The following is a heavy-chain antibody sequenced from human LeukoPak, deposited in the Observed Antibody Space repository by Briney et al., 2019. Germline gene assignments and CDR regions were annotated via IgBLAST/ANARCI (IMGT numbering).Heavy chain of an antibody. Sequence: GGSLRLSCAASGFTFSSYAMSWVRQAPGKGLEWVSAISGSGGSTYYADSVKGRFTISRDNPKNTLYLQMNSLRAEDTAVYYCAKDFSPYGSGTPVWGQGTTVTVSS. D-gene: IGHD3-10*01. CDR3: AKDFSPYGSGTPV. J-gene: IGHJ6*02. CDR2: ISGSGGST. V-gene: IGHV3-23*01. CDR1: GFTFSSYA.